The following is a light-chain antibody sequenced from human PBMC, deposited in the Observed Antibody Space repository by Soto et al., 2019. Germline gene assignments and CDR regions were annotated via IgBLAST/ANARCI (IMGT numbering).Light chain of an antibody. V-gene: IGKV1-39*01. CDR1: QSVSSY. J-gene: IGKJ1*01. CDR3: QQSYSTPT. Sequence: DIQMTQSPSSLSASIGDRVTITFRASQSVSSYLNWYQQKPGKAPKLLIYAVHSLQNGVPSRFRGSGSGTDFALTISSLRPEDFATYYCQQSYSTPTFGQGTKVEIK. CDR2: AVH.